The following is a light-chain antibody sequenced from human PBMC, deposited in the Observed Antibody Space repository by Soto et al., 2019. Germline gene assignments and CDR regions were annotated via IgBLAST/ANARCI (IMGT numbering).Light chain of an antibody. CDR1: DNIGSN. J-gene: IGKJ4*01. CDR2: AAP. Sequence: DIQLTQSPASLSASVGDRVTITCRASDNIGSNLNWYQHQTGTAPKLLIYAAPSLQGGVPSRFSGSGYGTQFTLTISGLQTEDFATYYCQQSYKILTFGGGTWVDI. CDR3: QQSYKILT. V-gene: IGKV1-39*01.